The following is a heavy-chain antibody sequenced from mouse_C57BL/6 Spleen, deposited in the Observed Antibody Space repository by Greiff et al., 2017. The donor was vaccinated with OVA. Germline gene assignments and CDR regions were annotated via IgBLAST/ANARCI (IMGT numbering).Heavy chain of an antibody. CDR2: IYPGSGST. D-gene: IGHD1-1*01. Sequence: QVHVKQPGAELVKPGASVKMSCKASGYTFTSYWITWVKQRPGQGLEWIGDIYPGSGSTNYNEKFKSKATLTVDTSSSTAYMQLSSLTSEDSAVYYCAREYYGSRAWFAYWGQGTLVTVSA. CDR1: GYTFTSYW. CDR3: AREYYGSRAWFAY. V-gene: IGHV1-55*01. J-gene: IGHJ3*01.